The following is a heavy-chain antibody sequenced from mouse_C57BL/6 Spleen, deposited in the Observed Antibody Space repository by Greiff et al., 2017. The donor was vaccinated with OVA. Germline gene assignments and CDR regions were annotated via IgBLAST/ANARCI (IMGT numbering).Heavy chain of an antibody. Sequence: VQLMESGAELAKPGASVKLSCKASGYTFTSYWMHWVKQRPGQGLEWIGYINPSSGYTKYNQKFKDKATLTADKSSSTAYMQLSSLTYEDAAVYYCANYYGSSPLSDWYFDVWGTGTTVTVSS. V-gene: IGHV1-7*01. J-gene: IGHJ1*03. CDR1: GYTFTSYW. CDR2: INPSSGYT. D-gene: IGHD1-1*01. CDR3: ANYYGSSPLSDWYFDV.